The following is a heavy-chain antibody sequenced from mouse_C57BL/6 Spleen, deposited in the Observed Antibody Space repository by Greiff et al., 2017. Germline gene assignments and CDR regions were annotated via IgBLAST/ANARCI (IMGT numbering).Heavy chain of an antibody. Sequence: EVQGVESGGGLVKPGGSLKLSCAASGFTFSSYTMSWVRQTPEKRLEWVATISGGGGNTYYPDSVKGRFTISRDNAKNTLYLQMSSLRSEDTALYYCARGGTTVVATGFDYWGQGTTLTVSS. CDR1: GFTFSSYT. D-gene: IGHD1-1*01. J-gene: IGHJ2*01. CDR2: ISGGGGNT. CDR3: ARGGTTVVATGFDY. V-gene: IGHV5-9*01.